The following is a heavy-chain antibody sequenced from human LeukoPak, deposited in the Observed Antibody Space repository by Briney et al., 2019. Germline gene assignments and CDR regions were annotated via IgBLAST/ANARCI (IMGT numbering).Heavy chain of an antibody. CDR3: AKQIAYYYDSSSP. Sequence: GRSLRLSCAAFGFTFSSYAMHWVRQAPGKGLEWVAVISYDGNNKYYADSVKGRFTISRDKSKNTLYLQMNSLRAEDTAVYYCAKQIAYYYDSSSPWGQGTLVTVSS. V-gene: IGHV3-30-3*01. CDR2: ISYDGNNK. J-gene: IGHJ5*02. CDR1: GFTFSSYA. D-gene: IGHD3-22*01.